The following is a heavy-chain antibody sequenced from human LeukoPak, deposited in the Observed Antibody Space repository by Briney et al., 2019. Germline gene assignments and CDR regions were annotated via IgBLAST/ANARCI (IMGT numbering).Heavy chain of an antibody. J-gene: IGHJ4*02. Sequence: ASVKVSCRASGYIFTGYYMHWVRQAPGQGLEWMGWINPNSGGTKYAQQFQGRVTMTRDTSISTAYMELSRLTSDDTTVYYCARGEGDSSSWPLNYWGQGTLVPVSS. CDR2: INPNSGGT. V-gene: IGHV1-2*02. CDR3: ARGEGDSSSWPLNY. D-gene: IGHD6-13*01. CDR1: GYIFTGYY.